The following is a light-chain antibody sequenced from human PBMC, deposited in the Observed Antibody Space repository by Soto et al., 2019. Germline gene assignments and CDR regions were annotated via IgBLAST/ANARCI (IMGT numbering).Light chain of an antibody. V-gene: IGKV1-5*03. CDR3: QQYNSFRA. CDR1: ESIDRW. CDR2: KAS. Sequence: DIQMTQSPSTLAAAVGDRVTITCRASESIDRWLAWHQQKPGRAPQLLISKASSLESGVPSRFSGSGFGTEFTLTISSLQPDDFATYYCQQYNSFRAFGQGTKVDI. J-gene: IGKJ1*01.